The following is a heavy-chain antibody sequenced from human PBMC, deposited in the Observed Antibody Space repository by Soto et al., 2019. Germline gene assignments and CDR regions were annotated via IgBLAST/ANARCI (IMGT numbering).Heavy chain of an antibody. J-gene: IGHJ5*02. CDR2: IYYSGST. V-gene: IGHV4-31*03. Sequence: QVQLQESGPGLVKPSQTLSLTCTVSGGSISSGGYYWSWIRQHPGKGLEWIGYIYYSGSTYYNPSLKSRVTISVDTSKNQFSLKLSSVTAADTAVYYCARAYQGGGYDSNWFDPWGQGTLVTVSS. D-gene: IGHD5-12*01. CDR3: ARAYQGGGYDSNWFDP. CDR1: GGSISSGGYY.